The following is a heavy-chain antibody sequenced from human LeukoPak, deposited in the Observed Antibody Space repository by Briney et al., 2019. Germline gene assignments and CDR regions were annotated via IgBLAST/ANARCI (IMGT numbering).Heavy chain of an antibody. V-gene: IGHV3-23*01. D-gene: IGHD5-12*01. J-gene: IGHJ4*02. CDR3: AKNRGYDYGKRSFDY. CDR1: GFTFSSYA. Sequence: GGSLRLSCAASGFTFSSYAMSWVRQAPGKGLEWVSAISGSGGSTYYADSVKGRFTISRDNSKNTPYLQMNSLRAEDTAVYYCAKNRGYDYGKRSFDYWGQGTLATVSS. CDR2: ISGSGGST.